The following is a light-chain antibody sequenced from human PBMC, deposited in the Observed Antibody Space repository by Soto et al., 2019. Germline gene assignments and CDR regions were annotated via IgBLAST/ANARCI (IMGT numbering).Light chain of an antibody. Sequence: QSALTQPASVSGSPGQSIAISCTGTSSDVGAYDYVSWYQQHPDRAPRLVIYEVSNRPSGVSNRFSGSKSVNTATLTISGLQAEDEADYYCASQTTANTRVFGTGTKVTVL. CDR3: ASQTTANTRV. CDR2: EVS. CDR1: SSDVGAYDY. J-gene: IGLJ1*01. V-gene: IGLV2-14*03.